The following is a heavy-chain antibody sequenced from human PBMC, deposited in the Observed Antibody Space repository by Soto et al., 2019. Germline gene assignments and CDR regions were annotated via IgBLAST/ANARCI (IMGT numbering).Heavy chain of an antibody. CDR2: IIPIFGTA. V-gene: IGHV1-69*13. J-gene: IGHJ5*02. CDR1: GGTFSSYA. Sequence: SVKVSCKASGGTFSSYATSWVRQAPGQGLEWMGGIIPIFGTANYAQKFQGRVTITADESTSTAYMELSSLRSEDTAVYYCARVYPIRASSGYNWFDPWGQGTLVTVSS. CDR3: ARVYPIRASSGYNWFDP. D-gene: IGHD3-22*01.